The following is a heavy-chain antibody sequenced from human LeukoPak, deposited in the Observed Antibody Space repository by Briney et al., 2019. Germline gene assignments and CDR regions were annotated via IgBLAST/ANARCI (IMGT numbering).Heavy chain of an antibody. D-gene: IGHD3-22*01. Sequence: SVKVSCKASGGTFSSYAISWVRQAPGQGLEWMGGIIPIFGTANYAQKFQGRVTITTDEYTSTAYMELSSLRSEDTAVYYCARDSGYYYDSSGYYPDAFDIWGQGTMVTVSS. J-gene: IGHJ3*02. V-gene: IGHV1-69*05. CDR1: GGTFSSYA. CDR3: ARDSGYYYDSSGYYPDAFDI. CDR2: IIPIFGTA.